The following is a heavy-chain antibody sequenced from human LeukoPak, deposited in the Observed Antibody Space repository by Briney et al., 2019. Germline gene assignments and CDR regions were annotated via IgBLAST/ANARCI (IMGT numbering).Heavy chain of an antibody. V-gene: IGHV4-39*07. CDR2: IYYDGST. J-gene: IGHJ1*01. D-gene: IGHD3-10*01. CDR1: GGSISITNYY. Sequence: SETLSLTCTVSGGSISITNYYWGWIRQPPGKGLEWIGNIYYDGSTYYNPSLKSRVTISLDTSKNQFSLKLSSVTAADTAVYYCAASLGGSGSYVLYFQHWGQGTLVTVSS. CDR3: AASLGGSGSYVLYFQH.